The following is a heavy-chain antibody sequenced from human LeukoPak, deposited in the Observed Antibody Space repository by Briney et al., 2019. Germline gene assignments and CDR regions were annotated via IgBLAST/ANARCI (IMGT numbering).Heavy chain of an antibody. J-gene: IGHJ3*02. CDR1: GGSISSSSYY. V-gene: IGHV4-61*05. D-gene: IGHD5-18*01. Sequence: KPSETLSLTCTVSGGSISSSSYYWGWIRQPPGKGLEWIGYFYYSGSTNYNPSLKSRVTISVDTSKNQFSLKLSSVTAADTAVYYCARDGLWIQNAFDIWGQGTMVTVSS. CDR2: FYYSGST. CDR3: ARDGLWIQNAFDI.